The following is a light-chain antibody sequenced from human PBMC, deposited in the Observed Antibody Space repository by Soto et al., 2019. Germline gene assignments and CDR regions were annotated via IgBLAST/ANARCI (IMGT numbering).Light chain of an antibody. Sequence: EIAMTQSPATLSVSPGERATLSCRATQIFCSNLPWYQQKPGQAPRLLIFGASTRATGIPARFSGSGSGTEFTLTISSLQSEDFAVYYCQQYNNWPLYTFGQGTKLEIK. V-gene: IGKV3-15*01. CDR1: QIFCSN. J-gene: IGKJ2*01. CDR3: QQYNNWPLYT. CDR2: GAS.